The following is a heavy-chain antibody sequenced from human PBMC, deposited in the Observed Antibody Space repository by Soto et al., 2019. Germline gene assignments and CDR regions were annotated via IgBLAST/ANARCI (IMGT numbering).Heavy chain of an antibody. Sequence: ASVKVSCKASGYTFTSYDINWVRQATGQGLEWMGWMNPNSGNTGYAQKFQGRVTMTRNTPISTAYMELSSLRSEDTAVYYCARLGEKYSSGWYFTDPWGQGTLVTVSS. J-gene: IGHJ5*02. CDR2: MNPNSGNT. V-gene: IGHV1-8*01. CDR3: ARLGEKYSSGWYFTDP. D-gene: IGHD6-19*01. CDR1: GYTFTSYD.